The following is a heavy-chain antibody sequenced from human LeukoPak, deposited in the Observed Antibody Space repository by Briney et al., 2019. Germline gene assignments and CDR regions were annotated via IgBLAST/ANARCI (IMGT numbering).Heavy chain of an antibody. CDR1: GYTFTGYY. Sequence: ASVKVSCKASGYTFTGYYMHWVRQAPGQGLEWMGMINPSGGSTSYAQKFQGRVTMTRDTSTSTVYMELSSLRSEDTAVYYCARGLVGATSPSAFDIWGQGTMVTVSS. CDR2: INPSGGST. V-gene: IGHV1-46*01. CDR3: ARGLVGATSPSAFDI. J-gene: IGHJ3*02. D-gene: IGHD1-26*01.